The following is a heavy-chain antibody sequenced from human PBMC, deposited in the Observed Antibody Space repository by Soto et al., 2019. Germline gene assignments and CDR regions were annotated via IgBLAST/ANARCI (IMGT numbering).Heavy chain of an antibody. CDR3: AKPLSPFSSSYIDY. CDR1: GFTFSDFY. V-gene: IGHV3-11*01. Sequence: QVQLVESGGGLVKPGGSLRLSCATSGFTFSDFYMSWVRQAPGKGPEWVSYISDDGYTIYYADSVKGRFTISRDNAKNSLDLQMTNLRAEDTAVYYCAKPLSPFSSSYIDYWAQGTLVTVSS. J-gene: IGHJ4*02. CDR2: ISDDGYTI. D-gene: IGHD3-22*01.